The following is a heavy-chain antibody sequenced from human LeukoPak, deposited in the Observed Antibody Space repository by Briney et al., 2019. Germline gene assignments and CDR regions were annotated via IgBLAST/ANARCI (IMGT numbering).Heavy chain of an antibody. D-gene: IGHD3-3*01. CDR3: ARVGISLSVIPYYFDY. J-gene: IGHJ4*02. Sequence: AGGSLRLSCVASGFAFSDHYMAWVRQAPGKGPEWIGRSKNKPNSYSTEYAASVKGRFTISRDVSKSLLFLQMNSLKTEDTAVYYCARVGISLSVIPYYFDYWGQGTLVTVSS. V-gene: IGHV3-72*01. CDR1: GFAFSDHY. CDR2: SKNKPNSYST.